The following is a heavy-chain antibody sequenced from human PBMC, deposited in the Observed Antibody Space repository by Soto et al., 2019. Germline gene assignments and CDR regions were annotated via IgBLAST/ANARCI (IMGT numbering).Heavy chain of an antibody. V-gene: IGHV1-69*01. CDR3: ARVGLGAYDY. CDR2: ITPTLGTP. J-gene: IGHJ4*02. CDR1: GGTFINFA. D-gene: IGHD6-19*01. Sequence: QVQLVQSGAEVKKPGSSVKVSCKASGGTFINFAFNWMRQAPGQGLEWMGGITPTLGTPHYAQKFLGRVTITADESTRTVYMEMSSLTVEDAAVYYCARVGLGAYDYWGQGTLVIVSS.